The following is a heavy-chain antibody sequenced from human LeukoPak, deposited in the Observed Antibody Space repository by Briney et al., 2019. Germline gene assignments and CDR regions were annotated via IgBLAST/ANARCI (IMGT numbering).Heavy chain of an antibody. CDR2: SSAYNGNR. CDR1: GYTFTSYG. D-gene: IGHD6-6*01. J-gene: IGHJ4*02. Sequence: ASVKVSCKASGYTFTSYGISWVRQAPGQGLEWMGWSSAYNGNRNYAQNFQGRVTTTTDTSTSTAYMELSSLRSEDTAVYYCARDRGSSSPPDYWGQGTLVTVSS. CDR3: ARDRGSSSPPDY. V-gene: IGHV1-18*01.